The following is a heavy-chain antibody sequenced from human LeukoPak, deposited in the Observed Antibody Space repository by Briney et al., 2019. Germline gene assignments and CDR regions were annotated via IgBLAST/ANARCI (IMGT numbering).Heavy chain of an antibody. Sequence: GASVNVSCKASGYTFTSYYMHWVRQAPGQGLEWMGIINPSGGSTSYAQKFQGRVTMTRDTSTSTVYMELSSLRSEDTAVYYCARDRDYYDSSGPTNYFDYWGQGTLVTVSS. V-gene: IGHV1-46*01. CDR2: INPSGGST. CDR1: GYTFTSYY. CDR3: ARDRDYYDSSGPTNYFDY. J-gene: IGHJ4*02. D-gene: IGHD3-22*01.